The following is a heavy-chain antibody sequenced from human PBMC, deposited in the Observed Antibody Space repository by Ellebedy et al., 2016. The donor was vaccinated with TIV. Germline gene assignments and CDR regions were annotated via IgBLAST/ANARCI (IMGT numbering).Heavy chain of an antibody. J-gene: IGHJ5*02. CDR3: ARDQGNTIFGVVINYNWFDP. CDR1: GYTFTSYG. V-gene: IGHV1-18*01. CDR2: ISAYNGNT. D-gene: IGHD3-3*01. Sequence: ASVKVSCKASGYTFTSYGISWVRQAPGQGLEWMGWISAYNGNTNYAQKLQGRVTMTTDTSTSTAYMELRSLRSDDTAVYYCARDQGNTIFGVVINYNWFDPWGQGTLVTVSS.